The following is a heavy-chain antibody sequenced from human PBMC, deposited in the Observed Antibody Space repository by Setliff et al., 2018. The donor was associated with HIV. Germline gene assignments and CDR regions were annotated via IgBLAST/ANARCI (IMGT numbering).Heavy chain of an antibody. CDR1: GDSINSTSYY. D-gene: IGHD3-3*01. J-gene: IGHJ6*03. Sequence: SSETLSLTCTVSGDSINSTSYYWGWIRQPPGKGLEWIGNIYCSGSAYYSPSLKSRVTMSVDTSKNQFSLKLSSVTAADTSVYYCARAYYDFWSGKKRDDYYYYYMDVWGKGTTVTVSS. V-gene: IGHV4-39*01. CDR3: ARAYYDFWSGKKRDDYYYYYMDV. CDR2: IYCSGSA.